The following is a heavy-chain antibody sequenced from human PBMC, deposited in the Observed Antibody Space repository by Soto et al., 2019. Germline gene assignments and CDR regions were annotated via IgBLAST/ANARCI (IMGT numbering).Heavy chain of an antibody. V-gene: IGHV4-31*03. CDR3: ARELPQRQGRNMDV. D-gene: IGHD1-1*01. Sequence: SETLSLTCTVAGGSLTSGEQYWTWIRQRPGEGLEWFGYINQRGSLYYNPSLKSRVSMSVDTSKNQFSLNLSSVTAADRAVYYCARELPQRQGRNMDVWGQGTTV. CDR1: GGSLTSGEQY. J-gene: IGHJ6*02. CDR2: INQRGSL.